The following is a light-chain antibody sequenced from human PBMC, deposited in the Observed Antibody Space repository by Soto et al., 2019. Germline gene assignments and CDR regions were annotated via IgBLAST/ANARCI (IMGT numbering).Light chain of an antibody. CDR3: SSYTSSSTLSYV. J-gene: IGLJ1*01. Sequence: QSARAQPASVSGSPGQSITISCTGTSSDVGGYNYVSWYQQHPGKAPKLMIYEVRNRPSGVSNRFSGSKSGNTASLTLSGLQAEDEADYYCSSYTSSSTLSYVFGTGTKVTVL. V-gene: IGLV2-14*01. CDR1: SSDVGGYNY. CDR2: EVR.